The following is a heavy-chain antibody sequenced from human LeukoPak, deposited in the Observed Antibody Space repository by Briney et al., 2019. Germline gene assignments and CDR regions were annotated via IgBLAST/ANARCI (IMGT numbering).Heavy chain of an antibody. J-gene: IGHJ4*02. CDR3: AREVRRDYYDSSGDFDY. Sequence: GGSLRPSCAASGFTFSSYSMNWVRQAPGKGLQWVSSITSSSSYIYYADSVKGRFTISRDNAKSSLYLQMNSLRAEDTAVYYCAREVRRDYYDSSGDFDYWGQGTLVTVSS. CDR1: GFTFSSYS. V-gene: IGHV3-21*01. D-gene: IGHD3-22*01. CDR2: ITSSSSYI.